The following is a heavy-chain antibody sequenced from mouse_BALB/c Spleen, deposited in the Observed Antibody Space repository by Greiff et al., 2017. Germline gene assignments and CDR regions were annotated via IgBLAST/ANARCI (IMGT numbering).Heavy chain of an antibody. CDR3: ARSWAMIKDYFDY. V-gene: IGHV14-1*02. J-gene: IGHJ2*01. CDR1: GFNIKDYY. Sequence: EVKLQESGAELVRPGALVKLSCKASGFNIKDYYMHWVKQRPEQGLEWIGWIDPENGNTIYDPKFQGKASITADTSSNTAYLQLSSLTSEDTAVYYCARSWAMIKDYFDYWGQGTTLTVSS. CDR2: IDPENGNT. D-gene: IGHD2-4*01.